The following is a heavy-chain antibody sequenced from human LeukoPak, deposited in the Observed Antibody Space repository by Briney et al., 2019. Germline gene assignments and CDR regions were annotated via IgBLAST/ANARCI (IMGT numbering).Heavy chain of an antibody. D-gene: IGHD6-19*01. CDR2: IYSGGST. CDR1: GFTFSSYA. Sequence: PGGSLRLPCAASGFTFSSYAMSWVRQAPGKGLEWVSVIYSGGSTYYADSVKGRFTISRDNSKNTLYLQMNSLRAEDTAVYYCARDRRRVEVAGTYYYGMDVWGQGTTVTVSS. CDR3: ARDRRRVEVAGTYYYGMDV. J-gene: IGHJ6*02. V-gene: IGHV3-66*01.